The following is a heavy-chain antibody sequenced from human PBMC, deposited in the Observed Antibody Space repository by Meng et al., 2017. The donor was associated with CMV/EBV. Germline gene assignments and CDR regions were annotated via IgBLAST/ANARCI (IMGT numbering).Heavy chain of an antibody. D-gene: IGHD6-13*01. Sequence: SEPLSLTCAVYGGSFSGYYWSWIRQPPGKGLEWIGEINHSGSTNYNPSLKSRVTISVDTSKNQFSLKLSSVTAADTAVYYCARDRWVSSWGYYYGMDVWGQGTTVTVSS. CDR3: ARDRWVSSWGYYYGMDV. V-gene: IGHV4-34*01. CDR2: INHSGST. J-gene: IGHJ6*02. CDR1: GGSFSGYY.